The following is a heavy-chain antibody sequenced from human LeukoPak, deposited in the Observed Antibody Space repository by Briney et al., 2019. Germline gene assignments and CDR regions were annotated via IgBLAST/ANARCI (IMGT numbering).Heavy chain of an antibody. CDR1: GGSISSYY. J-gene: IGHJ4*02. Sequence: KPSETLSLTCTVSGGSISSYYWSWIRQPPGKGLEWLGYNSYSGRTNCNPSLKRRVTISVDTSKNQFSLQLSSVTAADTAVYYCARHGRKFCSSTSCSHYFDYWGQGTLVAVSS. D-gene: IGHD2-2*01. CDR3: ARHGRKFCSSTSCSHYFDY. V-gene: IGHV4-59*08. CDR2: NSYSGRT.